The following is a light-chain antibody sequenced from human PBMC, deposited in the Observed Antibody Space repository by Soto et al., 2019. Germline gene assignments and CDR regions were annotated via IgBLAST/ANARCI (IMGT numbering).Light chain of an antibody. CDR1: SSDVGNYNY. V-gene: IGLV2-14*01. J-gene: IGLJ1*01. CDR3: SSYTSTSTLEV. CDR2: DVS. Sequence: QSALTQPASVSGSPGQSITISCTGTSSDVGNYNYVSWYQQHPGKAPNLMIFDVSNRPSGVSNRFSGSKSGNTASLTISGLQADDEADYYCSSYTSTSTLEVFGTGTKLTVL.